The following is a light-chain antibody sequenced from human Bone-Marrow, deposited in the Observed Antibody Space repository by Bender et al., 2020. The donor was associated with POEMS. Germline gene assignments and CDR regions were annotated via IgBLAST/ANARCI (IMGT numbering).Light chain of an antibody. CDR3: YSYAGSYAWV. J-gene: IGLJ3*02. Sequence: QSSLTQPPSASGSLGQSVALSCTGTSSDVGGYNYVSWYQQHPGKAPKLMIYDVSQRPSGVPDRFSGSKSGNTASLTISGLQAEDEADYYCYSYAGSYAWVFGGGTKLTVL. CDR2: DVS. CDR1: SSDVGGYNY. V-gene: IGLV2-11*01.